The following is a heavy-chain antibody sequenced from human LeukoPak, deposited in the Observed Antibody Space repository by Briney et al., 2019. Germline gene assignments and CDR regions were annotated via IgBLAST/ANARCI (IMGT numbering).Heavy chain of an antibody. V-gene: IGHV4-39*01. CDR2: IYYSGTT. D-gene: IGHD3-3*01. CDR1: GGSISSSSCY. J-gene: IGHJ4*02. CDR3: ARLDDLQNYFDS. Sequence: PSETLSLTCTVSGGSISSSSCYWGWIRQPPGKGLEWIGSIYYSGTTYYNPSLKTRVTISADTSKNQFSLKLSSVTAADTAVYSCARLDDLQNYFDSWGQGTLVTVSS.